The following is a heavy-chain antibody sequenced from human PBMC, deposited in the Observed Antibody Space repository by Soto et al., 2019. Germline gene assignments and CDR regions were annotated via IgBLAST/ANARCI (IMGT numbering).Heavy chain of an antibody. CDR3: EKGTGGQVIRLVWFDT. V-gene: IGHV3-23*01. D-gene: IGHD3-9*01. Sequence: GGSLRLSCAASGFTFSSYAMSWVRQAPGKGLEWVSAISGSGGSTYYADSVKGRFTISRDNSKNTLYLQMNSLRAEGTAVYYCEKGTGGQVIRLVWFDTWGQGTLVTVSS. J-gene: IGHJ5*02. CDR2: ISGSGGST. CDR1: GFTFSSYA.